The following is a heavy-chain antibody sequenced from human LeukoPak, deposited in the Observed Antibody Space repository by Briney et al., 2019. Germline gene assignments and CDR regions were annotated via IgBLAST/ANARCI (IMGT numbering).Heavy chain of an antibody. Sequence: ASVKVSCKASGYTFTSYYMHWVGQAPGQGLEGMGIINPSGGSTSYAQKFQGRVTMTRDTSTSTVYMELSSLRSEDTAVYYCARRMVDRVWYFDLWGRGTLVTVSS. D-gene: IGHD4/OR15-4a*01. V-gene: IGHV1-46*01. CDR3: ARRMVDRVWYFDL. CDR1: GYTFTSYY. J-gene: IGHJ2*01. CDR2: INPSGGST.